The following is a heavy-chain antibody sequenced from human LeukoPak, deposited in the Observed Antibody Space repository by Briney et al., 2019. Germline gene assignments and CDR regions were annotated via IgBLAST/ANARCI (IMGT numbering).Heavy chain of an antibody. J-gene: IGHJ3*02. V-gene: IGHV3-30*02. D-gene: IGHD2-2*01. CDR3: AKDRPFEYCSSTSCSTRAFDI. CDR2: IRYDGSNK. CDR1: GSTFSSHT. Sequence: PGGSLRLSCAASGSTFSSHTMNWVRQAPGKGLEWVAFIRYDGSNKYYADSVKGRFTISRDNSKNTLYLQMNSLRAEDTAVYYCAKDRPFEYCSSTSCSTRAFDIWGQGTMVTVSS.